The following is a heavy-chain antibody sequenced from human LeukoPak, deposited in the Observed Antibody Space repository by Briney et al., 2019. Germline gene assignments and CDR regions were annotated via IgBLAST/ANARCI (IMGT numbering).Heavy chain of an antibody. D-gene: IGHD3-22*01. V-gene: IGHV3-48*01. Sequence: AGSLRLSCAASGFTFSSHSMNWVRKAPGKGLEWVAYISSSSSTIYYADSVKGRFTISRDNAKNSLYLQMNSLRAEDTAVYYCARGAYYYEDWGQGTLVTVSS. J-gene: IGHJ4*02. CDR3: ARGAYYYED. CDR2: ISSSSSTI. CDR1: GFTFSSHS.